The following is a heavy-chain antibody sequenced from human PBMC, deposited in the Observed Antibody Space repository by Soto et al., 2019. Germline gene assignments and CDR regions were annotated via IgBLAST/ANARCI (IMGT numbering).Heavy chain of an antibody. CDR1: GDSVSNGYFY. CDR3: ARRYSSAFDI. CDR2: IYHSGST. Sequence: SETLSLTCTVSGDSVSNGYFYWSWIRQPPGKGLEWIGNIYHSGSTNYNPSLKSRVTISVDTSKNQFSLKLSSVTAADTAVYYCARRYSSAFDIWGQGTMVTVSS. D-gene: IGHD6-13*01. J-gene: IGHJ3*02. V-gene: IGHV4-61*01.